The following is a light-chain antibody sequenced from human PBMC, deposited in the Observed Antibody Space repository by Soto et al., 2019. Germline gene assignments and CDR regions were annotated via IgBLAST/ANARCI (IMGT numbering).Light chain of an antibody. CDR2: AAS. CDR1: QGITNW. V-gene: IGKV1-12*01. Sequence: DIQMTQSPSSVSASVGDRVTITCRASQGITNWLAWYQQKPGKAPKLLIYAASGLPSGVPSRFRGSGSGTDFTLTISSLKPEDFETYYCQQANSFPLTFGGGTKVDIK. CDR3: QQANSFPLT. J-gene: IGKJ4*01.